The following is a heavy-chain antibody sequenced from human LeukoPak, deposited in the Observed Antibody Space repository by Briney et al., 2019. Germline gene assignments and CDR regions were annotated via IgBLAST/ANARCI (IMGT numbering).Heavy chain of an antibody. J-gene: IGHJ4*02. V-gene: IGHV3-53*01. CDR2: IYSDGTT. D-gene: IGHD3-10*01. CDR1: GFIVSSNY. Sequence: GGSLRLSCAASGFIVSSNYMSWVRQAPGKGLEWVSVIYSDGTTYYADSVKGRFTISRDNSKNTLYLQMNSLRAEDTAVYYCVRDTMVRGVLSSIYWGQGTLVTVSS. CDR3: VRDTMVRGVLSSIY.